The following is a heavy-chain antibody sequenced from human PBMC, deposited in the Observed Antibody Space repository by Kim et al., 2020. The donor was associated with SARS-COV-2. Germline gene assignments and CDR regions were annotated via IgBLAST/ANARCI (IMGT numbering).Heavy chain of an antibody. Sequence: GGSLRLSCAASGFTFSSYDMHWVRQATGKGLEWVSAIGTAGDTYYPGSVKGRFTISRENAKNSLYLQMNSLRAGDTAVYYCARVSVWPPYFDYWGQGTLVTVSS. J-gene: IGHJ4*02. CDR1: GFTFSSYD. D-gene: IGHD2-21*01. V-gene: IGHV3-13*04. CDR2: IGTAGDT. CDR3: ARVSVWPPYFDY.